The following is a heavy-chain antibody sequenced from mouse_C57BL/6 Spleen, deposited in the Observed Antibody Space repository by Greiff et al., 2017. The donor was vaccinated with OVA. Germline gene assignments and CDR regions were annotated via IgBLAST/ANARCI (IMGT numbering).Heavy chain of an antibody. J-gene: IGHJ1*03. CDR2: INPSNGGT. D-gene: IGHD2-5*01. Sequence: VQLQQSGTELVKPGASVKLSCKASGYTFTSYWMHWVKQRPGQGLEWIGNINPSNGGTNYNEKFKSKATLTVDKSSSTAYMQLSSLTSEDSAVYYCARVHYSNYGVFYWYFDVWGTGTTVTVSS. V-gene: IGHV1-53*01. CDR1: GYTFTSYW. CDR3: ARVHYSNYGVFYWYFDV.